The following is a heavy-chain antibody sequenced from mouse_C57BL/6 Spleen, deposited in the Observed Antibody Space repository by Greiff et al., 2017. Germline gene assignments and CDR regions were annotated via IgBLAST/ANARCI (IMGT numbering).Heavy chain of an antibody. D-gene: IGHD1-1*01. J-gene: IGHJ1*03. CDR3: TRSPVVATPVGYFDV. CDR1: GYTFTDYE. CDR2: IDPETGGT. Sequence: VQLQQSGAELVRPGASVTLSCKASGYTFTDYEMHWVKQTPVHGLEWIGAIDPETGGTAYNQKFKGKAILTADKSSSTAYMGLRSLTSEDSAVYYCTRSPVVATPVGYFDVWGTGTTVTVSS. V-gene: IGHV1-15*01.